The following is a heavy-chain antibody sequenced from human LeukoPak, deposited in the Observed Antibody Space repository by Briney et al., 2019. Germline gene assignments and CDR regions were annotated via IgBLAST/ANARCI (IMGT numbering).Heavy chain of an antibody. J-gene: IGHJ4*02. D-gene: IGHD3-10*01. CDR2: ISWNSGSI. CDR3: AKDIRVDYYGSGSTFDY. V-gene: IGHV3-9*01. Sequence: GGSLRLSCAASGFTFDDYAMHWVRQAPGKGLEWVSGISWNSGSIGYADSVKGRFTISRDNAKNSLYLQMNSLRAEDTASYYCAKDIRVDYYGSGSTFDYWGQGTLVTVSS. CDR1: GFTFDDYA.